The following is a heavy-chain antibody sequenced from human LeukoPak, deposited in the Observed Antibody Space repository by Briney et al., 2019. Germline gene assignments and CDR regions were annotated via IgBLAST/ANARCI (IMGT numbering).Heavy chain of an antibody. CDR1: GFTFSSYA. Sequence: GGSLRLSCAASGFTFSSYAMSWVRQAPGKGPEWVSAISGSGGSTYYADSVKGRFTISRDNSKNTLYLQMNSLRAEDTAVYYCARGGGYCSGGSCYWPFDYWGQGTLVTVSS. CDR3: ARGGGYCSGGSCYWPFDY. V-gene: IGHV3-23*01. D-gene: IGHD2-15*01. J-gene: IGHJ4*02. CDR2: ISGSGGST.